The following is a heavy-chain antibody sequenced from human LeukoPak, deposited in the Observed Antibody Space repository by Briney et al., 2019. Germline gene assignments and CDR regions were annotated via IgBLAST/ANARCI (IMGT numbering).Heavy chain of an antibody. D-gene: IGHD5-12*01. Sequence: SETQSLTCTVSGGSISSYYWSWIRQPAGKGLEWIGRIYTSGSTNYNPSLKSRVTISVDTSKNQFSLKLSSVTAADTAVYYCARDGSSGYDYYYYYMDVWGKGTTVTISS. CDR2: IYTSGST. J-gene: IGHJ6*03. CDR1: GGSISSYY. CDR3: ARDGSSGYDYYYYYMDV. V-gene: IGHV4-4*07.